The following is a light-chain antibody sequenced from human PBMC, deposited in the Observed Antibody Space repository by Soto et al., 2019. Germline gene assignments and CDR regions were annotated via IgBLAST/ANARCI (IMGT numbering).Light chain of an antibody. V-gene: IGLV2-18*02. CDR1: SSDVGSYNR. CDR2: EGS. J-gene: IGLJ1*01. Sequence: QSALTQPPSVSGSPGQSVTISCTGTSSDVGSYNRVSWYQQPPGTAPKLIIYEGSTRPPGVPDRFSGAKSGHTASLTISGLQAEDVADYYCNSYTVSGTYVFGTGTKLTVL. CDR3: NSYTVSGTYV.